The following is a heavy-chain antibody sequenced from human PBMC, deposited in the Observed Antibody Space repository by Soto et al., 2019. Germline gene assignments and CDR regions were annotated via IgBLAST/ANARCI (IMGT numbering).Heavy chain of an antibody. Sequence: VALVKVSCKASGYTFTRYGIGWARQAPGQGLEWMGWISAYNGNTNYAQKLQGRVTMTTDTSTSTAYMELRSLRSDDTAVYYCARVEAMVRGDIPNYYDMSGYYSDGHGDFDYWGQGTSVTVSS. J-gene: IGHJ4*02. CDR2: ISAYNGNT. CDR3: ARVEAMVRGDIPNYYDMSGYYSDGHGDFDY. CDR1: GYTFTRYG. D-gene: IGHD3-22*01. V-gene: IGHV1-18*01.